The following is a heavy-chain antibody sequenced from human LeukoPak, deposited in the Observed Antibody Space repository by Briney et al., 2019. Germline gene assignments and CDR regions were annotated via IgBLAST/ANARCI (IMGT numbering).Heavy chain of an antibody. J-gene: IGHJ5*02. CDR2: ISAYNGNT. CDR3: AKEFGELSTPRNNWFDP. CDR1: GYTFTSYG. V-gene: IGHV1-18*01. Sequence: ASVKVSCKASGYTFTSYGISWVRQAPGQGLEWMGWISAYNGNTSYAQKLQGRVTMTTDTSTSTAYMELRSLRSDDTAVYYCAKEFGELSTPRNNWFDPWGQGTLVTVSS. D-gene: IGHD3-10*01.